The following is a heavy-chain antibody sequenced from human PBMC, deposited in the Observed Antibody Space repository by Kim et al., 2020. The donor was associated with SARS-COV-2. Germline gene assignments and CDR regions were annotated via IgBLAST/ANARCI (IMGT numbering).Heavy chain of an antibody. V-gene: IGHV3-13*04. CDR1: GFTFSSYD. J-gene: IGHJ6*02. D-gene: IGHD2-8*02. CDR3: ARGSSLVGGMDV. CDR2: IGTAGDT. Sequence: GGSLRLSCAASGFTFSSYDMHWVRQAPGKGLEWVSAIGTAGDTYYPGSVKGRFTISRENAKNSLYLQMNSLRAGDTAVYYCARGSSLVGGMDVWGQGTPVTVSS.